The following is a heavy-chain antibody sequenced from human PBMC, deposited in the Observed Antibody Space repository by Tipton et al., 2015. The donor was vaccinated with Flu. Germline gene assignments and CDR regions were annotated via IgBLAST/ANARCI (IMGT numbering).Heavy chain of an antibody. D-gene: IGHD4-11*01. J-gene: IGHJ5*02. CDR3: ARRDYSNYVSDPKSWFDP. CDR2: INDSGSA. V-gene: IGHV4-34*01. CDR1: GGTFSGYY. Sequence: GLVKPSETLSLTCAVYGGTFSGYYWTWIRQPPGKRLEWIGEINDSGSANYNPSLKSQVTMSVDRSQNQFSLKVFSVTAADTAVYYCARRDYSNYVSDPKSWFDPWGQGILVTVSS.